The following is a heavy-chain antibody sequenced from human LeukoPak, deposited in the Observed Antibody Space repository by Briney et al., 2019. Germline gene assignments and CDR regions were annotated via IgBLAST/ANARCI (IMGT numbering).Heavy chain of an antibody. V-gene: IGHV1-24*01. J-gene: IGHJ5*02. Sequence: APVKVSCKASGYTFTSYYMHWVRQAPGKGLEWMGGFDPEDGETIYAQKFQGRVTMTEDTSTDTAYMELSSLRSEDTAVYYCATCEYCSSTSSSKYNWFDPWGQGTLVTVSS. CDR3: ATCEYCSSTSSSKYNWFDP. CDR2: FDPEDGET. D-gene: IGHD2-2*01. CDR1: GYTFTSYY.